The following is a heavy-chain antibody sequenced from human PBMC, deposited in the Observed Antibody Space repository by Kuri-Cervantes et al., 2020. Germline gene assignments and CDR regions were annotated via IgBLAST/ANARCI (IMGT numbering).Heavy chain of an antibody. V-gene: IGHV1-69*06. CDR2: IIPIFGTA. CDR1: GGTFSSYA. Sequence: SVKVSCKASGGTFSSYAISWVRQAPGQGLEWMGGIIPIFGTANYAQKFQGRVTITADKSTSTAYMEVSSLRSEDTAVYYCARAPEVYYFDSPVPYYYLDVWGKGTTVTVSS. CDR3: ARAPEVYYFDSPVPYYYLDV. D-gene: IGHD3-22*01. J-gene: IGHJ6*03.